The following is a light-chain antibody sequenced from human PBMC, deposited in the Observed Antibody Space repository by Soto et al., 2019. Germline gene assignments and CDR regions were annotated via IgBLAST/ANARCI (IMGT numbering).Light chain of an antibody. J-gene: IGLJ1*01. CDR1: TSNIGAPDD. Sequence: QSVLTQPPSVSVAPGQRVSISCTGSTSNIGAPDDVHWYRHLPGTAPKLLIYGENNRPSGVPDRFSGSKSGTSASLAITRLQAEDEADYYCQSYDISIHNYVFRTGTKVTVX. CDR3: QSYDISIHNYV. V-gene: IGLV1-40*01. CDR2: GEN.